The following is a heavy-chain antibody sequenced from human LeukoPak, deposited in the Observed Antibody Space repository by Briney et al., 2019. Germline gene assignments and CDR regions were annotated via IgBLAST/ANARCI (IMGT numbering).Heavy chain of an antibody. CDR2: IDWDDDK. CDR1: GFSLRTRGMC. CDR3: ARILHDGSGSYYFDY. V-gene: IGHV2-70*11. D-gene: IGHD3-10*01. Sequence: SQSGPTLVNPPQTLTLTCTFSGFSLRTRGMCVSWIRQPPGKALEWLPRIDWDDDKYYSTSLKTRLTISQDTSETQVVLTMTNMDPVDTATYSCARILHDGSGSYYFDYWGQGTLVTVSS. J-gene: IGHJ4*02.